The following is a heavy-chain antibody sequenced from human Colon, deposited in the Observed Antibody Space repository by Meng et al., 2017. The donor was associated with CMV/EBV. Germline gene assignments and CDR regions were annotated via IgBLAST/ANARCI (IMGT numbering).Heavy chain of an antibody. D-gene: IGHD3-22*01. J-gene: IGHJ4*02. Sequence: GESLKISCAASGFSISNSRMSWVRRAPGKGLEWISRIRDSDGVASYADSVRGRFTISRDISQNTLYLQMNSLSAEDTAVYDCVRDNARVQGNIPILVVPQGFDYWGQGTVVTVSS. V-gene: IGHV3-23*01. CDR1: GFSISNSR. CDR2: IRDSDGVA. CDR3: VRDNARVQGNIPILVVPQGFDY.